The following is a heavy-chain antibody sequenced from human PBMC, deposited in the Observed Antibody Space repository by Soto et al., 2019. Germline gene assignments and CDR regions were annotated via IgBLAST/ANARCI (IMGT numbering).Heavy chain of an antibody. J-gene: IGHJ5*02. CDR3: AREAARSNWFDP. CDR1: GYTFNSYG. CDR2: ISAYNGNT. Sequence: ASLKICCKTSGYTFNSYGLSCVRQATGQGLEWMGWISAYNGNTNYAQKLQGRVTMTTDTSTSTAYMELRSLRSDDTAVYYCAREAARSNWFDPWGPGTLVTVSS. D-gene: IGHD6-6*01. V-gene: IGHV1-18*01.